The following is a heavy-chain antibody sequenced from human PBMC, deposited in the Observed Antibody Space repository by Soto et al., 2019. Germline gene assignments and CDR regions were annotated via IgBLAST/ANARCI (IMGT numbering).Heavy chain of an antibody. CDR2: IYSNGDT. D-gene: IGHD6-6*01. CDR3: ARRGGSSSGYYYYAMDV. CDR1: SDSMNSGGYY. J-gene: IGHJ6*04. V-gene: IGHV4-31*02. Sequence: PSGTLSLTCSVSSDSMNSGGYYWSWIRQHPGKGLEWIGYIYSNGDTYYNPSLKSRVTISVDTSKNQFSLNLTSVTAADTAVYYCARRGGSSSGYYYYAMDVWGKGTTVPVSS.